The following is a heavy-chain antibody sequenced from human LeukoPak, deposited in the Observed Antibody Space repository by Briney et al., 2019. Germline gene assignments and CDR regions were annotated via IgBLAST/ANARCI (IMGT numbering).Heavy chain of an antibody. CDR2: IYPGDSDT. Sequence: GESLKISCKGSGYSFTTYWISWVRQMPGKGLEWMGIIYPGDSDTRYSPSFQGQVTISADKSISTAYLQWDSLKASDTAIYYCARRFDTSGYFQNWGQGTLVTVSS. J-gene: IGHJ1*01. CDR1: GYSFTTYW. CDR3: ARRFDTSGYFQN. V-gene: IGHV5-51*01. D-gene: IGHD3-22*01.